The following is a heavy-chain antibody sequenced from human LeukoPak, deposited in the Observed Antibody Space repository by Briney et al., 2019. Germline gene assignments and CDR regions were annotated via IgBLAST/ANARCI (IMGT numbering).Heavy chain of an antibody. Sequence: GGSLRLSCAASGFTFSHYTMNWVRQTPGKGLEWVSSISSSFTYISYADSVKGRFTISRDNAKNSLYLQMNSLRAEDTAVYYCARHTLGSSGSVDWGQGTLVTVSS. J-gene: IGHJ4*02. CDR2: ISSSFTYI. D-gene: IGHD3-22*01. CDR3: ARHTLGSSGSVD. V-gene: IGHV3-21*01. CDR1: GFTFSHYT.